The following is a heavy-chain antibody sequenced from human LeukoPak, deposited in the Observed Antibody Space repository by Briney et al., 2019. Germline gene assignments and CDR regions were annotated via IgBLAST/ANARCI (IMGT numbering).Heavy chain of an antibody. CDR3: ARDLPLIVVVVAARPNWFDP. CDR2: IGTGGDT. CDR1: GFAFSSYV. V-gene: IGHV3-47*02. J-gene: IGHJ5*02. Sequence: PGGSLRLSCAASGFAFSSYVLHWVRWAPGKGPEWVSAIGTGGDTYYADSVMGRFTISRDNAKKSLYLQMNSLIAEDMAVYYCARDLPLIVVVVAARPNWFDPWGQGTLVTVSS. D-gene: IGHD2-15*01.